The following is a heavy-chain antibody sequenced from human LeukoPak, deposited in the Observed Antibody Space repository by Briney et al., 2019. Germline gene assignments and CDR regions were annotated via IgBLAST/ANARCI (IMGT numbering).Heavy chain of an antibody. CDR1: GFTFSSYE. CDR2: ISSSGSTI. D-gene: IGHD6-19*01. V-gene: IGHV3-48*03. Sequence: QPGGSLRLSCAASGFTFSSYEMNWVRQAPGKGLEWVSYISSSGSTIYYADSVKGRFTISRGNAKNSLHLQMNSLRAEDTAVYYCARAGVGSGWYGTGYYGMDVWGKGTTVTVSS. CDR3: ARAGVGSGWYGTGYYGMDV. J-gene: IGHJ6*04.